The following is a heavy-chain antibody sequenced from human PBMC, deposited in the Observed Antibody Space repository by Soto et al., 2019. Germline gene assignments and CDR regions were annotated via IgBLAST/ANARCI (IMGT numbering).Heavy chain of an antibody. Sequence: EVQLVESGGGLVQPGGSLRLSCAASGFTVSSNYMSWVRQAPGKGLEWVSVIYSGGSTYYADSVKGRFTISRHNSKNTLYLQKNSLRAGDTAVYYCARVLDCSGGSCYPYYFDYWGQGTLVTVSS. CDR3: ARVLDCSGGSCYPYYFDY. D-gene: IGHD2-15*01. CDR1: GFTVSSNY. V-gene: IGHV3-53*04. CDR2: IYSGGST. J-gene: IGHJ4*02.